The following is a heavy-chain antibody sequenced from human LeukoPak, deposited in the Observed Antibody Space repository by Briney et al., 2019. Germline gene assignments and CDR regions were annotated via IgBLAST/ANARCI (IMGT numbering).Heavy chain of an antibody. CDR3: ASLCIAAAGDHFDY. CDR1: GGSISSSSYY. V-gene: IGHV4-39*07. CDR2: IYYSGST. J-gene: IGHJ4*02. Sequence: SETLSLTCTVSGGSISSSSYYWGWIRQPPGKGLEWIGSIYYSGSTYYNPSLKSRVTISVDTSKNQFSLKLSSVTAADAAVYYCASLCIAAAGDHFDYWGQGTLVTVSS. D-gene: IGHD6-13*01.